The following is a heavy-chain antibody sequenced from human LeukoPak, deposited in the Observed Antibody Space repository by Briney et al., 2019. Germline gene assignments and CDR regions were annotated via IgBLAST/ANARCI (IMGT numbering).Heavy chain of an antibody. V-gene: IGHV3-23*01. CDR2: ISGSGGST. D-gene: IGHD2-15*01. J-gene: IGHJ4*02. CDR1: GFTFSSYA. Sequence: GGSLRLSCAASGFTFSSYAMSWVRQAPGKGLEWVSAISGSGGSTYYADSVKGRFTISRDNSKNTLYLQMNSLRAEDTAVYYCAKDPYDIVVVVAALFDYWGQGTLVTVSS. CDR3: AKDPYDIVVVVAALFDY.